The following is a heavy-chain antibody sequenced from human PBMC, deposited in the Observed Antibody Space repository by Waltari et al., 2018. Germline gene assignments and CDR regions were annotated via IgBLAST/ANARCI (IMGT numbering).Heavy chain of an antibody. CDR3: ARTRGYYYGSGSYYWVYYFDY. Sequence: QVQLQESSPGLVKPSETLSLTCAVSGYSISSGYYWGWIRQPPGKGLEWIGSIYHSGSTYYNPSLKSRVTISVDTSKNQFSLKLSSVTAADTAVYYCARTRGYYYGSGSYYWVYYFDYWGQGTLVTVSS. D-gene: IGHD3-10*01. CDR1: GYSISSGYY. CDR2: IYHSGST. J-gene: IGHJ4*02. V-gene: IGHV4-38-2*01.